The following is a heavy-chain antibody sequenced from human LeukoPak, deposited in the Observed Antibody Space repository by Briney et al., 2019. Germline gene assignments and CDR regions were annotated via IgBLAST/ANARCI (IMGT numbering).Heavy chain of an antibody. CDR2: ISGDGGST. CDR3: AKESKYHYYGMDV. V-gene: IGHV3-43*01. Sequence: GGSLRLSCAASGFIFSSYSMNSVRQVPGKGLEWVSLISGDGGSTYYADSVKGRFTISRDNSKNSLYLQMNSLRTEDTAFYYCAKESKYHYYGMDVWGQGTMVTVSS. D-gene: IGHD2-2*01. J-gene: IGHJ6*02. CDR1: GFIFSSYS.